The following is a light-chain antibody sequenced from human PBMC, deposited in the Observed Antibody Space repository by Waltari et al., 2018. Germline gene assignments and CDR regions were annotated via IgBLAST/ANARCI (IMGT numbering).Light chain of an antibody. CDR3: QQYYGTPQFT. Sequence: DIVMTQSPDSLAVSLGERATINCKSSQSVLYTSDNKNYLAWYQQRPGQPPKLLIYWAPTRVSGVPDRFSGSGSGTDFTLTISSLQAEDVAVYYCQQYYGTPQFTFGPGTRVDIK. V-gene: IGKV4-1*01. J-gene: IGKJ3*01. CDR1: QSVLYTSDNKNY. CDR2: WAP.